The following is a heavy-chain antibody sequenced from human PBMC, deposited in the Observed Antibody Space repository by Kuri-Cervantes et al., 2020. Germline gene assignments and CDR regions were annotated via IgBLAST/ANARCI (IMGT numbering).Heavy chain of an antibody. J-gene: IGHJ4*01. D-gene: IGHD2-8*01. Sequence: ASVKVSCKASGYPFTGYAILWVRQSPGQTLEWMGWISAGNGNTQYSQTFQGRVTLTRDTSASTAYMELSSLRSEDTATYYCARESGRNLMPYWGHGSLFTVSS. CDR1: GYPFTGYA. CDR3: ARESGRNLMPY. CDR2: ISAGNGNT. V-gene: IGHV1-3*01.